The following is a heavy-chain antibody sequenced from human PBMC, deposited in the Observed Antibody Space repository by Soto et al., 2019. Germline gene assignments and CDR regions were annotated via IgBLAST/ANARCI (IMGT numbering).Heavy chain of an antibody. CDR3: TRDITAQVADAFDI. CDR1: GFTFDDYG. Sequence: EVQLVESGGGVVRPGGSLRLSCAASGFTFDDYGMSWVRQAPGKGLEWVSGINWNGGSTGYADSVKGRFTISRDNAKNSLYLQMNSLRAEDTALYHCTRDITAQVADAFDIWGQGTMVTVSS. V-gene: IGHV3-20*01. D-gene: IGHD2-15*01. J-gene: IGHJ3*02. CDR2: INWNGGST.